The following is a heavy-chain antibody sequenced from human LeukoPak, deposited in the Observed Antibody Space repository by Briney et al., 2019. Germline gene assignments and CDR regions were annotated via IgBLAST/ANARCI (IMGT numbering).Heavy chain of an antibody. J-gene: IGHJ4*02. CDR1: GFTFSNAW. CDR3: ATEAYSGYESFDY. Sequence: GRSLRLSCAASGFTFSNAWMSWVRQAPGKGLEWVGRIKSKTDGGTTDYAAPVKGRFTISRDDSKNTLYLQVSSLKTEDTAVYYCATEAYSGYESFDYWGQGTLVTVSS. V-gene: IGHV3-15*01. CDR2: IKSKTDGGTT. D-gene: IGHD5-12*01.